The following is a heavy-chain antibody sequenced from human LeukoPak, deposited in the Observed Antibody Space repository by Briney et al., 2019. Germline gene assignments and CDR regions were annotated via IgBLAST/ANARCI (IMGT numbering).Heavy chain of an antibody. J-gene: IGHJ6*02. D-gene: IGHD2-21*02. CDR3: ASSGYCGGDCYSDYYYYYGMDV. CDR1: GYTFTGYY. Sequence: ASVKVSFKASGYTFTGYYMHWVRQAPGQGLEWMGWINPNSGGTNYAQKFQGRVTITADKSTSTAYMELSSLRSEDTAVYYCASSGYCGGDCYSDYYYYYGMDVWGQGTTVTVSS. CDR2: INPNSGGT. V-gene: IGHV1-2*02.